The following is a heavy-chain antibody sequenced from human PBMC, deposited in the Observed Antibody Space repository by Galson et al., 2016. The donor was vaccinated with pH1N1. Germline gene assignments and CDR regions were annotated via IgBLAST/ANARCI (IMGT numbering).Heavy chain of an antibody. V-gene: IGHV1-69*02. CDR3: ARARGHAAMDPFDF. D-gene: IGHD5-18*01. CDR1: GGTFTSYT. Sequence: SVKVSCKASGGTFTSYTITWVRQAPGQGLEWVGRMIPILGLSNYAQKFQGRVTITADKSRSTAYMELSSLKSEDTAVYFCARARGHAAMDPFDFWGQGTLVTVSS. J-gene: IGHJ4*02. CDR2: MIPILGLS.